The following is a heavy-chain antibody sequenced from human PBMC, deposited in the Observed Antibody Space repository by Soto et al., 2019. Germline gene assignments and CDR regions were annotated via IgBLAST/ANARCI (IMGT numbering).Heavy chain of an antibody. J-gene: IGHJ6*02. D-gene: IGHD2-2*02. Sequence: SETLSLTCTVSGVSISSAGYYWTWIRQHPGKGLEWIGYIYYSGNTYYNPSLKSRVTISGDTPKNQFSLKLSSVTTADTAVYYCARVYCTGTSCYTLDYWGQGTTVTVSS. CDR2: IYYSGNT. CDR3: ARVYCTGTSCYTLDY. V-gene: IGHV4-31*03. CDR1: GVSISSAGYY.